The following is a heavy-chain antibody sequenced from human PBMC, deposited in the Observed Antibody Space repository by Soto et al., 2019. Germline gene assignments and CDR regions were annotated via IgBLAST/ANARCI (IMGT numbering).Heavy chain of an antibody. J-gene: IGHJ6*02. CDR1: SGSIDTTNW. Sequence: QVQLQESGPGLVKPSGTLSLTCAVSSGSIDTTNWWSWVRQPPGKGLEWIGEIFHSGNTYYNPSLESRVTISVDTSKDQFSLNLRSVTAADTAVYYCARRTWGMDVWGQGTTVTVSS. CDR2: IFHSGNT. CDR3: ARRTWGMDV. V-gene: IGHV4-4*02. D-gene: IGHD2-8*01.